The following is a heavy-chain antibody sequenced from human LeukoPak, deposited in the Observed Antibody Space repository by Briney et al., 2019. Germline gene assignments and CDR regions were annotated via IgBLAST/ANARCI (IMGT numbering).Heavy chain of an antibody. CDR3: AKGKIRAYYFDY. J-gene: IGHJ4*02. V-gene: IGHV3-23*01. D-gene: IGHD1-26*01. CDR1: GFTFSSYA. CDR2: ISGSGGST. Sequence: GGSLRLSCAASGFTFSSYAMSWVRQAPGKGLEWVSAISGSGGSTCYADSVKGRFTISRDNSKNTLYLQMNSLRAEDTAVYYCAKGKIRAYYFDYWGQGTLVTVSS.